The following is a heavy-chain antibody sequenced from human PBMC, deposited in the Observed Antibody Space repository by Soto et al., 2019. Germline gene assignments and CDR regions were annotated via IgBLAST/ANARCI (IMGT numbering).Heavy chain of an antibody. CDR3: AHSQNYYYYMDV. CDR1: GFSLSTSGVG. CDR2: IYWDDDK. J-gene: IGHJ6*03. V-gene: IGHV2-5*02. Sequence: SGPTLVNPTQTLTLTCTFSGFSLSTSGVGVGWIRQPPGKALEWLALIYWDDDKRYSPSLKSRLTITKDTSKNQVVLTMTNIDPVDTATYYCAHSQNYYYYMDVWGKGTTVTVSS.